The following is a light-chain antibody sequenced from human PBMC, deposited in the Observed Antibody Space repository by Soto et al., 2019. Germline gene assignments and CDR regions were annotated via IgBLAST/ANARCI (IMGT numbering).Light chain of an antibody. V-gene: IGLV1-51*01. Sequence: QSVLTQPPSVSAATEQQVTVSCSGSSSNIGNNYVSWYQQLPGSAPKLLIYDNDKRPSGIPDRFSGSKSGTSATLGITGLQTADEADYYCGTWDSGYVFGSGTHGFGTGTKVTVL. CDR1: SSNIGNNY. J-gene: IGLJ1*01. CDR3: GTWDSGYVFGSGTHG. CDR2: DND.